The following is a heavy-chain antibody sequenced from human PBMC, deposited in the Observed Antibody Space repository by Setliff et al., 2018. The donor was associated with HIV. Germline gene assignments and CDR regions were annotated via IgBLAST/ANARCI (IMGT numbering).Heavy chain of an antibody. D-gene: IGHD3-10*01. J-gene: IGHJ5*02. CDR2: ISSSGST. CDR3: ARGLTSRRGNWFDP. Sequence: TSETLSLTCTVSGDSLIGFYWGWIRQPPGEGPEWIGHISSSGSTNYSPSLRSRVIMSVDTSQNLFSLILTSVTAADTAVYYCARGLTSRRGNWFDPWGQGTLVTVS. CDR1: GDSLIGFY. V-gene: IGHV4-59*01.